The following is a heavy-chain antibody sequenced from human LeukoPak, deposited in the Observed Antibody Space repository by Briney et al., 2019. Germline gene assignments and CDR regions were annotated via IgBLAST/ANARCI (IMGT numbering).Heavy chain of an antibody. Sequence: PGGSLRLSCAASGFTFSTYAMTWVRQAPGKGLEWVSVISGSGDNTYYADSVKGRFTISRDNSKNTLYLQMNSLRAEDTAVYYCARVGQELTRGGVDYWGQGTLVTVSS. D-gene: IGHD6-13*01. J-gene: IGHJ4*02. CDR1: GFTFSTYA. V-gene: IGHV3-23*01. CDR3: ARVGQELTRGGVDY. CDR2: ISGSGDNT.